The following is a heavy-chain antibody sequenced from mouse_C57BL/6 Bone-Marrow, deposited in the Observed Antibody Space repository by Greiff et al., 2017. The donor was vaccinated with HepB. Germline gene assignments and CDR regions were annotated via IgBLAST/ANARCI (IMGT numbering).Heavy chain of an antibody. CDR2: IYPDSGST. J-gene: IGHJ2*01. V-gene: IGHV1-55*01. CDR1: GYTFTSYW. D-gene: IGHD1-1*01. Sequence: VQLQQSGAELVKPGASVKMSCKASGYTFTSYWITWVKQRPGQGLEWIGDIYPDSGSTNYNEKFKSKATLTVDTYSSTASMQLTSLTSEDSAVFSCARFPPVVSAAFDYWGHGTTLPVSS. CDR3: ARFPPVVSAAFDY.